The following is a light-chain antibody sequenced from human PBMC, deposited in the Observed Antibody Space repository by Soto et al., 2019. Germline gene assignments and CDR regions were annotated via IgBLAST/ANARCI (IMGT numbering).Light chain of an antibody. CDR1: SSDVGGYNY. CDR3: CSYTTSNTRQIV. CDR2: DVS. V-gene: IGLV2-14*01. Sequence: HSALTQAASGSGSPGQSSSISCTGTSSDVGGYNYVSWYQQHPGKAPKFMIYDVSNRPSGVSNRFSGSKSGNTASLTISGLQAEDEAVYYCCSYTTSNTRQIVFGTGTKVTVL. J-gene: IGLJ1*01.